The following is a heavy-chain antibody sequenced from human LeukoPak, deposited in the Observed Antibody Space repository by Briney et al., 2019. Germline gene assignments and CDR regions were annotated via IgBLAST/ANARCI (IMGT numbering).Heavy chain of an antibody. CDR1: GGSISSYY. CDR2: IYYSGST. V-gene: IGHV4-59*01. D-gene: IGHD4-17*01. Sequence: SETLSLTCTVSGGSISSYYWSWIRQPPGKGLEWIGYIYYSGSTNYNPSLKSRVTISVDTSKNQFSLKLSSVTAADTAVYYCARGSTVTTGDYWGQGTLVTVSS. J-gene: IGHJ4*02. CDR3: ARGSTVTTGDY.